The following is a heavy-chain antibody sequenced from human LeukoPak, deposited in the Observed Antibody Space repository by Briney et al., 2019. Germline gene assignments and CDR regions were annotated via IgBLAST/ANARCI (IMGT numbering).Heavy chain of an antibody. V-gene: IGHV1-69*01. Sequence: SVKVSCKASGGTFSSYAISWVRQAPGQGLEWMGGIIPIFGTANYAQKFQGRVTITADESTSTAYMELSSLRSEDTAVYYCARGAYSNYQNYYYGMDVWGQGTTVTVSS. CDR3: ARGAYSNYQNYYYGMDV. CDR1: GGTFSSYA. D-gene: IGHD4-11*01. J-gene: IGHJ6*02. CDR2: IIPIFGTA.